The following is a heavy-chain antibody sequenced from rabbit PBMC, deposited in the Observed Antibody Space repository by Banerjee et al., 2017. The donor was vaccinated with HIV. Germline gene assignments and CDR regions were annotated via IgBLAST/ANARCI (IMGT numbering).Heavy chain of an antibody. Sequence: QSLEESGGDLVKPGASLTLTCTASGFSFSSSYWMCWVRQAPGKGLEWIGCIYTDISGSTDYASWAKGRFTISKTSSTTVTLQMTSLTAADTATYFCVSGDGWNNFWGPGTLVTVS. D-gene: IGHD4-1*01. V-gene: IGHV1S40*01. CDR2: IYTDISGST. CDR1: GFSFSSSYW. J-gene: IGHJ6*01. CDR3: VSGDGWNNF.